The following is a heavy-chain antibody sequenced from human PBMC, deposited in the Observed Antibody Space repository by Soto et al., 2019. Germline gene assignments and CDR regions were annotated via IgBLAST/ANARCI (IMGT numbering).Heavy chain of an antibody. CDR3: ERINPSGYLDY. D-gene: IGHD3-22*01. CDR2: ISSSGSTI. J-gene: IGHJ4*02. V-gene: IGHV3-48*03. CDR1: GFTFSSYE. Sequence: GGSLRLSCAASGFTFSSYEMNWVRQAPGKGLEWVSYISSSGSTIYYADSVKGRFTISRDNAKNSLYLQMNSLRAEDTAVYYCERINPSGYLDYWGQGTLVTVSS.